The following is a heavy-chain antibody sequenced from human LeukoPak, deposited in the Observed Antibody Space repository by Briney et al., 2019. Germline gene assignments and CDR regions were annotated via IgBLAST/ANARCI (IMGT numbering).Heavy chain of an antibody. V-gene: IGHV3-7*01. D-gene: IGHD4-17*01. CDR2: IKQDGGEE. Sequence: PGGSLRLSCAASGFIFSTYWMSWVRQAPGKGLEWVANIKQDGGEEHYVDSVKGRFTISSDNAKNSLYLQMNSLRAEDTAVYYCARDKSADYGDSYFDSWGQGILVTVSS. CDR3: ARDKSADYGDSYFDS. CDR1: GFIFSTYW. J-gene: IGHJ4*02.